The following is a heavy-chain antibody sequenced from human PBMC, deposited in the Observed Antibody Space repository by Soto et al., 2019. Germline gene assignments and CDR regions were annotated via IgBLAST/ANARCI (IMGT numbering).Heavy chain of an antibody. V-gene: IGHV3-33*01. D-gene: IGHD3-16*02. CDR3: ARSQFGGVIAHYYYYYMDV. Sequence: GGSLRLSCAASGFTFSSYGMHWVRQAPGKGLEWVAVIWYDGSNKYYADSVKGRFTISRDNSKNTLYLQMNSLRAEDTAVYYCARSQFGGVIAHYYYYYMDVWGKGTTVTVSS. CDR2: IWYDGSNK. J-gene: IGHJ6*03. CDR1: GFTFSSYG.